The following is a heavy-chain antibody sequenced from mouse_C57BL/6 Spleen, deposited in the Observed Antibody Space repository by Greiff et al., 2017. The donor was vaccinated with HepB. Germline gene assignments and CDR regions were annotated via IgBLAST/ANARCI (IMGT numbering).Heavy chain of an antibody. Sequence: QVQLQQSGAELVKPGASVKMSCKASGYTFTSYWITWVKQRPGQGLEWIGDIYPGSGSTNYNEKFKSKATLTVDTSSSTAYMQLSSLTSEDSAVYYCARPTVVATGEYYYAMDYWGQGTSVTVSS. D-gene: IGHD1-1*01. V-gene: IGHV1-55*01. J-gene: IGHJ4*01. CDR3: ARPTVVATGEYYYAMDY. CDR2: IYPGSGST. CDR1: GYTFTSYW.